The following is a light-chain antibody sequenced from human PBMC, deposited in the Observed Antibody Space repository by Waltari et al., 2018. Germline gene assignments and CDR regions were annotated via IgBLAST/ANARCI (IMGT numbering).Light chain of an antibody. V-gene: IGKV4-1*01. Sequence: DIVMTQSPDSLAVSLGERATINCKSSQNILYNSNNANYLAWYQQKPGQPPKLLISWASTRESGVPDRFSGSGSGTDFTLTISSLQAEDVAVYYCQQYYTIGGTCGQGTKVEIK. CDR3: QQYYTIGGT. J-gene: IGKJ1*01. CDR1: QNILYNSNNANY. CDR2: WAS.